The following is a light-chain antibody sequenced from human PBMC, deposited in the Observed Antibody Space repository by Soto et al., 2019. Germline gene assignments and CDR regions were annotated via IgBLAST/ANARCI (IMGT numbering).Light chain of an antibody. V-gene: IGKV3-15*01. J-gene: IGKJ5*01. CDR2: GIS. CDR3: QQYSQWPIT. Sequence: EIVLTQSTATLSVSPGESATLSCRASQSINNNYLAWYQQKPGQAPRLLIDGISTRATGVPARFSGSGSGTEFTLSISSLQSEDVAVYSCQQYSQWPITFGQGTRLEIK. CDR1: QSINNN.